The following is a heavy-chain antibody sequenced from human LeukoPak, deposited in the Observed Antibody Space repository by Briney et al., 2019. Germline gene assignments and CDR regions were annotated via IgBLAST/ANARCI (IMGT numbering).Heavy chain of an antibody. CDR1: GGTFSSYA. Sequence: ASVKVSCKASGGTFSSYAISWVRQAPGQGLEWMGGIIPIFGTANYAQKFQGRVTTTADESTSTAYMELSSLRSEDTAVYYCARVSGSYFPWSYYFDYWGQGTLVTVSS. J-gene: IGHJ4*02. D-gene: IGHD1-26*01. CDR3: ARVSGSYFPWSYYFDY. CDR2: IIPIFGTA. V-gene: IGHV1-69*01.